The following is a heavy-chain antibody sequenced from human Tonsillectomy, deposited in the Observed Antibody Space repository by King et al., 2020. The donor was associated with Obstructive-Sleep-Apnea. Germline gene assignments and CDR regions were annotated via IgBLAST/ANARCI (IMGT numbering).Heavy chain of an antibody. D-gene: IGHD3-16*01. CDR3: AKARRGRLNAYDI. CDR2: IIPIFGTA. J-gene: IGHJ3*02. CDR1: GGSISSYA. V-gene: IGHV1-69*01. Sequence: QLVQSGAEVKKPGSSVKVSCKASGGSISSYAMDWVRQAPGQGLEWMGGIIPIFGTANYAQRFQGRVTGTADESTSTVYMELSSLRSEDTAVYYCAKARRGRLNAYDIWGQGTMVTVSS.